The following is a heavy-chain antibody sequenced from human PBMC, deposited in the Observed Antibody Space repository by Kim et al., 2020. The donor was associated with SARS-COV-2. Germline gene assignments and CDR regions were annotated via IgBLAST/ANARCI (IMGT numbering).Heavy chain of an antibody. V-gene: IGHV1-2*05. CDR1: GYTFTGYY. D-gene: IGHD3-10*01. CDR2: INPNSGGT. J-gene: IGHJ6*03. Sequence: ASVKVSCKASGYTFTGYYMHWVRQAPGQGLEWMGRINPNSGGTNYAQKFQGRVTMTRDTSISTAYMELSRLRSDDTVVYYCARGDLVVRGVIGVGYMDVWGKGTTVTVSS. CDR3: ARGDLVVRGVIGVGYMDV.